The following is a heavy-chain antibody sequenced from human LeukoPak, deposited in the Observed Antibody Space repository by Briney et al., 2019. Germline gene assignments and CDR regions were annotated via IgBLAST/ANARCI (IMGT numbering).Heavy chain of an antibody. CDR1: GGSFSGYY. J-gene: IGHJ4*02. CDR2: INHSGST. D-gene: IGHD3-3*01. Sequence: PSETLSLTCAVYGGSFSGYYWSWIRQPPGKGLEWIGEINHSGSTNYNPSLKSRVTISVDTSKNQFSLKLSSVTAADTAVYYCARFDFWSNYYDYWGQGTLVTVSS. CDR3: ARFDFWSNYYDY. V-gene: IGHV4-34*01.